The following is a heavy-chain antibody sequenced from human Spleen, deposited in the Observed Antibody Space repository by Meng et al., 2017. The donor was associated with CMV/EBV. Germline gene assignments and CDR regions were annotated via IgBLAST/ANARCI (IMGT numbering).Heavy chain of an antibody. J-gene: IGHJ4*02. D-gene: IGHD3-16*01. Sequence: CAASGFSFSSHDMHCVPQTPGKGLEWVSSIGSAGARYYAGSVKGRFTISRENAKNSFSLQMNSLRVGDTAVYYCARQWDYGYNSLDYWGQGTLVTVSS. CDR1: GFSFSSHD. CDR2: IGSAGAR. CDR3: ARQWDYGYNSLDY. V-gene: IGHV3-13*01.